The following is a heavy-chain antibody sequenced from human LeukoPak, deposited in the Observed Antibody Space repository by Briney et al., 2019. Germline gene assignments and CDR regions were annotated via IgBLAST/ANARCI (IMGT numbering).Heavy chain of an antibody. CDR2: IKSNHNPT. V-gene: IGHV3-48*02. CDR1: GFIISHYG. D-gene: IGHD5/OR15-5a*01. J-gene: IGHJ4*02. Sequence: GGSLTVSCVASGFIISHYGLNWVRQAPGKGLEWLSYIKSNHNPTYYPDSLNAPFTTSRNDPNNSLSLQMSSLRDEDTAIYYCVRVYDGAYHLVHWGQGTLVTVSS. CDR3: VRVYDGAYHLVH.